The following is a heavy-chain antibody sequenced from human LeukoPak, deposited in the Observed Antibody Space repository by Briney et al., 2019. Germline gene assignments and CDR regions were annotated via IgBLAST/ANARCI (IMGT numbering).Heavy chain of an antibody. CDR3: ARGAKVGGYYYGMDV. J-gene: IGHJ6*04. D-gene: IGHD2-15*01. V-gene: IGHV4-59*01. CDR2: IYYSGST. CDR1: GGSISSYY. Sequence: SETLSLTCTVSGGSISSYYRSWIRQPPGKGLEWIGYIYYSGSTNYNPSLTSRVTISVDTSKNQFSLKLSSVTAADTAVYYCARGAKVGGYYYGMDVWGKGTTVTVSS.